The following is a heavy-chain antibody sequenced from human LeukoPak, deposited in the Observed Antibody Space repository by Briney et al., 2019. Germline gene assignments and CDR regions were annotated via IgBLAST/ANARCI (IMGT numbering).Heavy chain of an antibody. J-gene: IGHJ4*02. Sequence: SETLSLTCAVSGYSISSGYYWGWIRQLPGKGLEWIGSIYHSGSTYYNPSLKSRATISVDTSKNQFSLKLSSVTAADTAVYYCARVGAHDFDYWGQGTLVTVSS. CDR2: IYHSGST. V-gene: IGHV4-38-2*01. D-gene: IGHD1-26*01. CDR3: ARVGAHDFDY. CDR1: GYSISSGYY.